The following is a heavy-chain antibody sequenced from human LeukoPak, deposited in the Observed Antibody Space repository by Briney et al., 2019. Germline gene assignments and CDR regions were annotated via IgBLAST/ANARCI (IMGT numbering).Heavy chain of an antibody. CDR1: GFTVSSNY. Sequence: GRSLRLSCAASGFTVSSNYMSWVRQAPGKGLEWVSVIYSGGSTYYADSVKGRFTISRDNSKNTLYLQMNSLRAEDTAVYYCATLARGEYYFDYWGQGTLVTVSS. D-gene: IGHD3-16*01. V-gene: IGHV3-53*01. CDR3: ATLARGEYYFDY. J-gene: IGHJ4*02. CDR2: IYSGGST.